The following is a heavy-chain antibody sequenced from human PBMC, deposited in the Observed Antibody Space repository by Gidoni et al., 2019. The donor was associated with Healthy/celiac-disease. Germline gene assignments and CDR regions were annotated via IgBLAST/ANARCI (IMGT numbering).Heavy chain of an antibody. V-gene: IGHV1-3*01. Sequence: QVQLVQSGAEVKKPGASVKVSCKTPGYTFTSYAMPWVRQAPGQGLGWMGWINAGNGNTKYSQKFQGRVTITRDTSASTAYMELSSLRSEDTAVYYCARVRVTPIWGQGTMVTVSS. D-gene: IGHD4-4*01. J-gene: IGHJ3*02. CDR1: GYTFTSYA. CDR2: INAGNGNT. CDR3: ARVRVTPI.